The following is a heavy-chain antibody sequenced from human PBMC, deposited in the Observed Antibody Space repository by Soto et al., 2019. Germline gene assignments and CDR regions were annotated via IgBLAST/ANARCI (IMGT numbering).Heavy chain of an antibody. J-gene: IGHJ4*02. V-gene: IGHV1-69*01. CDR1: GGTFSSYA. CDR2: IIPIFGTA. CDR3: ARVNSKDVLMVYVGAFDY. D-gene: IGHD2-8*01. Sequence: QVQLVQSGAEVKKPGSSVKVSCKASGGTFSSYAISWVRQAPGQGLEWMGGIIPIFGTANYAQKFQGRVTITADESTSTAYMELSSLRSEDTAVYYCARVNSKDVLMVYVGAFDYWVQGTLVTVSS.